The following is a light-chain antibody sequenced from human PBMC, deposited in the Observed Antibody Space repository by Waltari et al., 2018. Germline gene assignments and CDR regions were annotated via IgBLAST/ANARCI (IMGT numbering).Light chain of an antibody. CDR3: QQSYSSPPT. J-gene: IGKJ1*01. Sequence: DIQMTQSPSSLSTSVGDRVTITCRASQSISFHLNWYQQKPGKAPKVLIHATSNLQSGVPSRVSGSGSGTDFTLTISSLQPEDFATYYCQQSYSSPPTFGQGTKVEVK. V-gene: IGKV1-39*01. CDR1: QSISFH. CDR2: ATS.